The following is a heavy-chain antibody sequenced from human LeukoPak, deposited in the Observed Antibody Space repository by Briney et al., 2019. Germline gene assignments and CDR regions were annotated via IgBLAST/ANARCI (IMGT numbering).Heavy chain of an antibody. CDR2: MYTSGST. Sequence: SETLSLTCIVSGGSISSGSYYWSWIRQPAGKGLEWIGRMYTSGSTNYNPSLKSRVTISVDTSNNQFSLKLSSVTAVDTAVYYCAREYGDYIEGYNWFDPWGQGTLVTVSS. D-gene: IGHD4-17*01. CDR3: AREYGDYIEGYNWFDP. CDR1: GGSISSGSYY. V-gene: IGHV4-61*02. J-gene: IGHJ5*02.